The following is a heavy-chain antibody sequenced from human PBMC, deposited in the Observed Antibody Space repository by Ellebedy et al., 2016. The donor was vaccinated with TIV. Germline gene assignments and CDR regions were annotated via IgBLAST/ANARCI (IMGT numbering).Heavy chain of an antibody. CDR2: IRHDESYK. J-gene: IGHJ4*02. CDR3: AKDRLWRGSGTQTFDN. V-gene: IGHV3-30*02. D-gene: IGHD3-10*01. CDR1: GFTFSGYG. Sequence: GESLKISRAASGFTFSGYGMHWVRQAPGKGLEWVAFIRHDESYKYHADSVEGRFTISRDNSKNTLYLQMNSLRAEDTAVYYCAKDRLWRGSGTQTFDNWGQGTLVTVSS.